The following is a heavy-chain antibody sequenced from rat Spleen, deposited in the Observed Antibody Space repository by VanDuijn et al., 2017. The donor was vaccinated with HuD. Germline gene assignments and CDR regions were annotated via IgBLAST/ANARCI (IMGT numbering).Heavy chain of an antibody. CDR2: IQNGGNT. CDR1: GFSLTNFH. V-gene: IGHV2-27*01. Sequence: QVQVRESGPGLVQPSQTLSLTCTVSGFSLTNFHVHWVRQPPGKGLEWMGRIQNGGNTDYNSALKSRLSIRRDTSKRQVFLKMNNMQTEDTAMYFCARGPPLDAVEHYYGYYFDYWGQGVMVTVSS. D-gene: IGHD1-1*01. J-gene: IGHJ2*01. CDR3: ARGPPLDAVEHYYGYYFDY.